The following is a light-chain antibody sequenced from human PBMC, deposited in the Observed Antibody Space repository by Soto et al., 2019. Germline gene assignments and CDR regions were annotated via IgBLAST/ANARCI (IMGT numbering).Light chain of an antibody. CDR1: SSDVGGYNF. Sequence: QSVLTQPASVSGSPGQSITISCTGTSSDVGGYNFVSWYQQHPGEAPKLMIYDVSNRPSGVSNRFSGSKSGNTASLTISGLQSEDEADYYCTSYKTSTTYVFGTGTRSPS. CDR3: TSYKTSTTYV. V-gene: IGLV2-14*01. CDR2: DVS. J-gene: IGLJ1*01.